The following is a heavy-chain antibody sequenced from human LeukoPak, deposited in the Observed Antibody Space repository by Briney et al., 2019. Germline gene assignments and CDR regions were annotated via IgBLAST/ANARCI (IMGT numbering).Heavy chain of an antibody. Sequence: QPGGSLRLSCAASGFTFSSSDMHWVRQVTGIGLEWVSAIGTTGDTYYPGSVKGRFTISRENAKNSLYLQMNSLRAGDTAVYYCARAIAMSRGVNYFDYWGQGTLVTVSS. CDR2: IGTTGDT. CDR1: GFTFSSSD. J-gene: IGHJ4*02. V-gene: IGHV3-13*01. CDR3: ARAIAMSRGVNYFDY. D-gene: IGHD3-10*01.